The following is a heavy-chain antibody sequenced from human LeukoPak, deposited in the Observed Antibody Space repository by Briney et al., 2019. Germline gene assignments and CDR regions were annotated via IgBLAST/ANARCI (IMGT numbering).Heavy chain of an antibody. V-gene: IGHV1-18*01. CDR2: ISAYNGNT. CDR1: GYTFTSYG. J-gene: IGHJ6*02. D-gene: IGHD6-13*01. Sequence: GASVKVSCKASGYTFTSYGISWVRQAPGQGLEWMGWISAYNGNTNYAQKLQGRVTMTTDTSTSTAYMELRSLRSDDTAVYYCARDAGSSSWYYYGMDVWGQGTTVTVSS. CDR3: ARDAGSSSWYYYGMDV.